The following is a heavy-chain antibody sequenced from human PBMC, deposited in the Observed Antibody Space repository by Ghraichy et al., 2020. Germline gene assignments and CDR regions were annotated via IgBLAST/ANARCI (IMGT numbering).Heavy chain of an antibody. D-gene: IGHD3-10*01. V-gene: IGHV4-34*01. CDR1: GGSFSGYY. Sequence: ESLNISCAVYGGSFSGYYWSWIRQPPGKGLEWIGEINHSGSTNYNPSLKSRVTISVDTSKNQFSLKLSSVTAADTAVYYCARADYYGSGSPRGYMDVWGKGTTVTVSS. CDR3: ARADYYGSGSPRGYMDV. CDR2: INHSGST. J-gene: IGHJ6*03.